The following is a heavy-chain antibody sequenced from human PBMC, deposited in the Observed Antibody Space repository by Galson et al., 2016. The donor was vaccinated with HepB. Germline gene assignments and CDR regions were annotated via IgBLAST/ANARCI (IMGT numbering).Heavy chain of an antibody. D-gene: IGHD3-3*01. CDR3: TRRPARSSPRVAGVGGMDV. J-gene: IGHJ6*02. Sequence: SVKVSCKAPAYTLLAFDIHWVRQATGQGLEWMGWMNPNSGNTAYAQKFQGRVTMTRDTSIGTVYMELSSLTSEDTAVSYCTRRPARSSPRVAGVGGMDVWGQGTTVTVAS. V-gene: IGHV1-8*01. CDR1: AYTLLAFD. CDR2: MNPNSGNT.